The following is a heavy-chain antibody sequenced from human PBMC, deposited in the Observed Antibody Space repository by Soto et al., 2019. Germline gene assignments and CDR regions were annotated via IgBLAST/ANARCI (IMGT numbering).Heavy chain of an antibody. CDR3: ARAITQPYDFWSGYYGLFDY. J-gene: IGHJ4*02. D-gene: IGHD3-3*01. V-gene: IGHV4-59*01. CDR2: IYYSGST. CDR1: GGSISSYY. Sequence: KSSETLSLTCTVSGGSISSYYWSWIRQPPGKGLEWIGYIYYSGSTNYNPSLKSRVTISVDTSKNQFSLKLSSVTAADTAVYYCARAITQPYDFWSGYYGLFDYWGQGTLVTVSS.